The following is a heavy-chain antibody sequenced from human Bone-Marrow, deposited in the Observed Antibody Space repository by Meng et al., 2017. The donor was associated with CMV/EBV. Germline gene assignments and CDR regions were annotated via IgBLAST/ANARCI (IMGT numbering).Heavy chain of an antibody. CDR2: IIPILGIA. CDR1: GGTFSSYT. CDR3: ARDHGPAAISYYGMDV. V-gene: IGHV1-69*04. D-gene: IGHD2-2*01. J-gene: IGHJ6*02. Sequence: SVKVSCKASGGTFSSYTISWVRQAPGQGLEWMGRIIPILGIANYAQKFQGRVTITADKSTSTAYMELSSLRSEDTAVYYCARDHGPAAISYYGMDVWGQGTTVTFSS.